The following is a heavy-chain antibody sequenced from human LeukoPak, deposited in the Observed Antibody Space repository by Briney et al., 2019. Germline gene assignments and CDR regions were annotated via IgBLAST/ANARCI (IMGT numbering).Heavy chain of an antibody. CDR2: MYHSGST. J-gene: IGHJ2*01. D-gene: IGHD3-22*01. CDR3: ARIHRRADSSGYYYEDWYFDL. V-gene: IGHV4-38-2*01. Sequence: SETLSLTCAVSGYSISSGYYWGWIRQPPGKGLEWMGSMYHSGSTYYNPSLKSRVTISGDTSKNQLSLRLTSVTAADTAVYYCARIHRRADSSGYYYEDWYFDLWGRGTLVTASS. CDR1: GYSISSGYY.